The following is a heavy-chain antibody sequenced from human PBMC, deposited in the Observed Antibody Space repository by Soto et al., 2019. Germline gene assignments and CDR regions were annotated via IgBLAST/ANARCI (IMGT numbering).Heavy chain of an antibody. CDR2: IIPIFGTA. D-gene: IGHD5-18*01. CDR1: GGTLSSNA. CDR3: ARGPLWLSSIVDYFDY. J-gene: IGHJ4*02. Sequence: GPSVKVSCKASGGTLSSNAISWVRQAPGQGLEWMGGIIPIFGTANYAQKFQGRVTITADESTSTAYMELSSLRSGDTAVYYCARGPLWLSSIVDYFDYWGQGTLVTVSS. V-gene: IGHV1-69*13.